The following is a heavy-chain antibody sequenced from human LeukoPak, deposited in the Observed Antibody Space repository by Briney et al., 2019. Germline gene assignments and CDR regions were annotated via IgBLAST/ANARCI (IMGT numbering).Heavy chain of an antibody. V-gene: IGHV3-72*01. J-gene: IGHJ2*01. CDR2: SRNKANSYTT. Sequence: PGGSLRLSCATSGFTFSDHYMDWVRQAPGKGLEWVGRSRNKANSYTTEYAASVKGRFTISRDDSKNSLYLQMNSLKTEDTAVYYCVKGGYCSGGSCYGGAWYLDLWGRGTLVTVSS. CDR1: GFTFSDHY. CDR3: VKGGYCSGGSCYGGAWYLDL. D-gene: IGHD2-15*01.